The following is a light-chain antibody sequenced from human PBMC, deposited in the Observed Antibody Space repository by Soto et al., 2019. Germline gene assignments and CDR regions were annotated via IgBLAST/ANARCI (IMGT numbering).Light chain of an antibody. CDR1: QSLSSY. Sequence: EIVMTQSPATLSVSPGERAALSCRASQSLSSYFAWYQQTPGQAPRLLIYDASYRATGIPARFSGSGSGTDFTLTISSLQPEDFATYYCQQSYSPPLTFGGGTKVDIK. V-gene: IGKV3D-15*01. CDR2: DAS. CDR3: QQSYSPPLT. J-gene: IGKJ4*01.